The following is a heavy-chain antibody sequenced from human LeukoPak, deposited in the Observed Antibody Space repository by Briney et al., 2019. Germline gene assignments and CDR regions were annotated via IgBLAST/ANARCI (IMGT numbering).Heavy chain of an antibody. CDR2: INPNSGGT. V-gene: IGHV1-2*02. CDR1: GYTFTGYY. CDR3: ARDWVGIFGLDPNWFDP. J-gene: IGHJ5*02. D-gene: IGHD3/OR15-3a*01. Sequence: ASVKVSCKASGYTFTGYYMHWVRQAPGQGLEWMGWINPNSGGTNYAQKFQGRVTMTRDTSISTAHMELSRLRSDDTAVYYCARDWVGIFGLDPNWFDPWGQGTLVTVSS.